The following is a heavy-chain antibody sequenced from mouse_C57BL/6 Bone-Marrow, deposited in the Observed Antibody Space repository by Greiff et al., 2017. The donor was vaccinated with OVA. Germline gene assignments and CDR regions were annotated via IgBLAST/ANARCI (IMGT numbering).Heavy chain of an antibody. CDR1: GYTFTSYW. D-gene: IGHD3-3*01. V-gene: IGHV1-55*01. CDR2: IYPGSGST. J-gene: IGHJ3*01. Sequence: VQLQQPGAELVKPGASVKMSCKASGYTFTSYWITWVKQRPGQGLEWIGDIYPGSGSTNYNEKFKSKATLTVDTASSTAYLQLSSLTSEDSAVYDCARKRDGRFAYWGQGTLVTVSA. CDR3: ARKRDGRFAY.